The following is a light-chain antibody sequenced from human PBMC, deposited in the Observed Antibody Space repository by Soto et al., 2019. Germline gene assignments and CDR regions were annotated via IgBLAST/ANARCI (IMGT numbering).Light chain of an antibody. CDR2: DVS. Sequence: EIVLAQSPATLSLSPGERSTLSCRASESVTSYLAWYQQKPGQAPRLLIYDVSSRATGIPARFSGSGSGTDFTLTISSLEPEDFAVYYCQQRSNWPRTFGQGTKVDIK. CDR1: ESVTSY. J-gene: IGKJ1*01. V-gene: IGKV3-11*01. CDR3: QQRSNWPRT.